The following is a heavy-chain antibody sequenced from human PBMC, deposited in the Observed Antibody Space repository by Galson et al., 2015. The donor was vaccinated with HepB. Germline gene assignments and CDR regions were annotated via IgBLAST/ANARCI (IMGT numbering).Heavy chain of an antibody. CDR2: INREGSVT. CDR3: VRGGTVGAILHYFDS. CDR1: GFALSGYC. J-gene: IGHJ4*02. D-gene: IGHD1-26*01. V-gene: IGHV3-74*01. Sequence: SLRLSCAASGFALSGYCMHWVRQVPGKGPVWVSRINREGSVTNYADSVKGRFTISRDNTKNTLYLQMNSLGVDDTAVYCCVRGGTVGAILHYFDSWGQGTLVTVSS.